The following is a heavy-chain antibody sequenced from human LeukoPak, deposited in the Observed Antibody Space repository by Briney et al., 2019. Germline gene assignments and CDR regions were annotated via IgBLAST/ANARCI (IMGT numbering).Heavy chain of an antibody. CDR1: GGSISSYY. CDR2: IYYSGST. V-gene: IGHV4-59*08. CDR3: ARRPLWTGAIDY. D-gene: IGHD1-1*01. J-gene: IGHJ4*02. Sequence: KASETLSLTCTVSGGSISSYYWSWIRQPPGKGLEWIGYIYYSGSTNYNPSLKSRVTISVDTSKNQFSLKLSSVTAADTAVYYCARRPLWTGAIDYWGQGTLVTVSS.